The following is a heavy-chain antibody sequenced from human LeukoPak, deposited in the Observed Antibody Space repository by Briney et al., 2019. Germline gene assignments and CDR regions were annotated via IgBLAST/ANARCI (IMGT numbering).Heavy chain of an antibody. J-gene: IGHJ4*02. Sequence: GGSLRLSCAASGFTFSSYGMHWVRQASGKGLEWVGRIRSKANSYATAYAASVKGRFTISRDDSKNTAYLQMNSLKTEDTAVYYCTSSSPGKGFDYWGQGTLVTVSS. V-gene: IGHV3-73*01. D-gene: IGHD6-6*01. CDR2: IRSKANSYAT. CDR3: TSSSPGKGFDY. CDR1: GFTFSSYG.